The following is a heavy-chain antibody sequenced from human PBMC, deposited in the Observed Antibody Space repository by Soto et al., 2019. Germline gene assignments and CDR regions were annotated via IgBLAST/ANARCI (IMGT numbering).Heavy chain of an antibody. CDR3: AREDGNACGY. J-gene: IGHJ4*02. CDR2: INDYGPSI. V-gene: IGHV3-74*01. CDR1: GFTFSRYW. D-gene: IGHD2-21*01. Sequence: PGGSLRLSCAPSGFTFSRYWIHWVRHAPGKGLVWVSRINDYGPSINNADLVKGRFTIPRDTAKNTVYLQMCSLRDEATVVYYCAREDGNACGYWGQGTLFTVSS.